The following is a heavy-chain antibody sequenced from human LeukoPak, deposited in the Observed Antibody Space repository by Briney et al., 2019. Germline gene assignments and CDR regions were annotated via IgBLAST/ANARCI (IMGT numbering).Heavy chain of an antibody. J-gene: IGHJ4*02. CDR2: IIPIFGTA. CDR3: ARDCEESTTGTTGFDY. Sequence: SVKVSCKASGGTFSSYAISWVRQAPGQGLELMGGIIPIFGTANYEQKFQGRVTITADESTSTAYMELSSLRSEDTAVYYCARDCEESTTGTTGFDYWGQGTRVTVSS. V-gene: IGHV1-69*13. D-gene: IGHD1-1*01. CDR1: GGTFSSYA.